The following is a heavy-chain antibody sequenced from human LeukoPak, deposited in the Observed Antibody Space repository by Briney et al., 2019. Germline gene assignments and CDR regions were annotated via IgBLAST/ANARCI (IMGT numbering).Heavy chain of an antibody. Sequence: GGSLRLSCAASGFTFTNAWMTWLRQGPGKGLEWVGRIKSKTSGETTDYAAPVKGRFTISRDDSKNTLYLRMNDLKIEDTAVYYCSTEPDEEVAAYYGLAVWGKGTTVTVS. CDR2: IKSKTSGETT. J-gene: IGHJ6*04. CDR3: STEPDEEVAAYYGLAV. V-gene: IGHV3-15*01. D-gene: IGHD2-15*01. CDR1: GFTFTNAW.